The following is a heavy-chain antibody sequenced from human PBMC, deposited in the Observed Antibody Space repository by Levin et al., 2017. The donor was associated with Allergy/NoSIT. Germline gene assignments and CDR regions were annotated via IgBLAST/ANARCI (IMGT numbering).Heavy chain of an antibody. CDR1: GFMFSSHW. J-gene: IGHJ4*02. CDR3: VRGLQWETGYYFDY. D-gene: IGHD1-26*01. Sequence: GGSLRLSCAASGFMFSSHWMNWVRQAPGKGLVWVSRINRDGSSTSYADSVKGRFTISRDNAKNTMYLQMNSLRGEDTAVYYCVRGLQWETGYYFDYWGQGTLVTVSS. CDR2: INRDGSST. V-gene: IGHV3-74*01.